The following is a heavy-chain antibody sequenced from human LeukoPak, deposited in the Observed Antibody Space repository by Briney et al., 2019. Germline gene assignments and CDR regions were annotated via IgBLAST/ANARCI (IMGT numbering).Heavy chain of an antibody. V-gene: IGHV4-30-4*08. Sequence: PSQTLSLTCTVSGGSISSGDYYWSWIRQPPGKGLEWIGYIYYSGSIYYNQSLKSRVNISVDTSKNQFSLKLSSVTAEDTAVYYCARRPSITMVRGVIINWFDPWGQGTLVTVSS. CDR3: ARRPSITMVRGVIINWFDP. J-gene: IGHJ5*02. D-gene: IGHD3-10*01. CDR1: GGSISSGDYY. CDR2: IYYSGSI.